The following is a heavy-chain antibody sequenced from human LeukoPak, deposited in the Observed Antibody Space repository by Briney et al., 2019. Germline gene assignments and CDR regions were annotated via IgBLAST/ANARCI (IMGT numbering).Heavy chain of an antibody. V-gene: IGHV3-66*01. D-gene: IGHD7-27*01. Sequence: GGSLRLSCAASGFTVSSNYMSWVRQAPGKGLEWVSVIYSGGSTYYADSVKGRFTISRDNSKNTLYLQMNSLGAEDTAVYYCARDGWGSGHFDYWGQGTLVTVSS. CDR2: IYSGGST. CDR1: GFTVSSNY. CDR3: ARDGWGSGHFDY. J-gene: IGHJ4*02.